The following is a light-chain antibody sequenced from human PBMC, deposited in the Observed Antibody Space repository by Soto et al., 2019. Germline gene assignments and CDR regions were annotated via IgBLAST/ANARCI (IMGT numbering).Light chain of an antibody. Sequence: QSALTQPPSASGSPGQSVTISCTGTSSDVGGYNYVSWYQQHPGKAPKLIIYEVCKRPSGVPDRFSGSKSGNTASLTVSGLQAEDEADYYCSSYGGSKVFGGGTKLTVL. CDR1: SSDVGGYNY. CDR2: EVC. CDR3: SSYGGSKV. V-gene: IGLV2-8*01. J-gene: IGLJ2*01.